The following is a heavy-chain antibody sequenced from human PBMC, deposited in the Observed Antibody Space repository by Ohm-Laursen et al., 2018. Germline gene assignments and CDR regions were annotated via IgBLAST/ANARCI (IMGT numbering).Heavy chain of an antibody. CDR3: ARDIVVVPAALYYFDS. D-gene: IGHD2-2*01. V-gene: IGHV1-46*01. J-gene: IGHJ4*02. Sequence: ASVKVSCKASGYSFTSYFMHWVRQAPGQGLEWMGRIDPGGGSTTYAQKFQGRVTMTRDTSTSTVFMDLSSLRSEDTAVYYCARDIVVVPAALYYFDSWGQGTLVAVSS. CDR2: IDPGGGST. CDR1: GYSFTSYF.